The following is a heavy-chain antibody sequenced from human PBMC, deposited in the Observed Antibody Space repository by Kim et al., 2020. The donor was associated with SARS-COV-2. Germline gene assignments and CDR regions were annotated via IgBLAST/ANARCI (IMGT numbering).Heavy chain of an antibody. J-gene: IGHJ6*02. CDR1: GYTLTELP. CDR2: FDPEDSET. D-gene: IGHD3-16*01. Sequence: ASVKVSCKVSGYTLTELPIHWVRQAPGKGLEWMGGFDPEDSETTYAQSFQGRVTMTEDTSTDTAYMELSSLRSEDTAVYYCVTGGGVTAIYEIYFRYGMDVWGQGTTVIVS. CDR3: VTGGGVTAIYEIYFRYGMDV. V-gene: IGHV1-24*01.